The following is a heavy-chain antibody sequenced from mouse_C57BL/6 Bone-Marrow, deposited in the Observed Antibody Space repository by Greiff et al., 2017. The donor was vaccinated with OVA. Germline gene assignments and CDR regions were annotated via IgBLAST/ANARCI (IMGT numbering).Heavy chain of an antibody. CDR3: ARDRGGTLYFDY. CDR1: GFTFSDYY. Sequence: EVNVVESEGGLVQPGSSMKLSCTASGFTFSDYYMAWVRQVPEKGLEWVANINYDGSSTYYLDSLKSRFIISRDNAKNILYLQMSSLKSEDTATYYCARDRGGTLYFDYWGQGTTLTVSS. D-gene: IGHD4-1*01. CDR2: INYDGSST. J-gene: IGHJ2*01. V-gene: IGHV5-16*01.